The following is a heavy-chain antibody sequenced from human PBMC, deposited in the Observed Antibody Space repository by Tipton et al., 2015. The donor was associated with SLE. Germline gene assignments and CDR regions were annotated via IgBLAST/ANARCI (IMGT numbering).Heavy chain of an antibody. Sequence: TLSLTCAVYGGSFSGYYWSWIRQPPGKGLEWIGEINHSGSTNYNPSLKSRVTISVDTSKNQFSLQLNSVTPEDTAVYYCARLFRVATIWDWFDPWGQGTLVTVSS. D-gene: IGHD5-12*01. V-gene: IGHV4-34*01. CDR1: GGSFSGYY. CDR2: INHSGST. CDR3: ARLFRVATIWDWFDP. J-gene: IGHJ5*02.